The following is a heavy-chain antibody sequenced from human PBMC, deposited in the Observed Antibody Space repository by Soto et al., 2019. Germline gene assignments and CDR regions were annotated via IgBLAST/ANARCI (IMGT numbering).Heavy chain of an antibody. CDR1: GFTFSSYA. CDR3: ATGSKGDIVVVVAVIDFDY. D-gene: IGHD2-15*01. CDR2: ISGSGGST. Sequence: EVQLLESGGGLVQPGGSLRLSCAASGFTFSSYAMSWVRQAPGKGLEWVSAISGSGGSTYYADSVKGRFTISRDNSKNTLYLKMNSLRAEDTAVYYCATGSKGDIVVVVAVIDFDYWGQGTLVTGSS. J-gene: IGHJ4*02. V-gene: IGHV3-23*01.